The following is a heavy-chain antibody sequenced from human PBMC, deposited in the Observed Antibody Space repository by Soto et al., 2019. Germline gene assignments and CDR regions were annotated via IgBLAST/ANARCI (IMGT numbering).Heavy chain of an antibody. CDR1: GFTFSDYY. D-gene: IGHD2-8*01. CDR3: ARVGSVYFAFDI. V-gene: IGHV3-11*06. CDR2: ISSSGNYT. J-gene: IGHJ3*02. Sequence: ESGGGLVKPGGSLRLSCAASGFTFSDYYMSWIRQAPGKGLEWVSYISSSGNYTNYADSVKGRFTISRDNAMNSLYLQMNSLRAEDTAVYYCARVGSVYFAFDIWGQGTMVTVSA.